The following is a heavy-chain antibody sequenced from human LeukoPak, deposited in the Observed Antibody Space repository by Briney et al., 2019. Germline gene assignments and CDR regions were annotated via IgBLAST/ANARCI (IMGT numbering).Heavy chain of an antibody. J-gene: IGHJ4*02. Sequence: KPSETLSLTCTVSGGSINRNYWNWIRQPPGKGLEWIGCMYYSGSTNYNPSLKSRVTTSLDTSKNQFSLKLSSATAADTAVYYCAYGGDAYKTGYWGQGTLVTVSS. V-gene: IGHV4-59*01. CDR1: GGSINRNY. D-gene: IGHD5-24*01. CDR3: AYGGDAYKTGY. CDR2: MYYSGST.